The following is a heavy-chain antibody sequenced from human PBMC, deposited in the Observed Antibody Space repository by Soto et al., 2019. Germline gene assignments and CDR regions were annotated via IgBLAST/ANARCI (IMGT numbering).Heavy chain of an antibody. J-gene: IGHJ4*02. D-gene: IGHD4-17*01. CDR3: ARGMTTVTTFDY. Sequence: SETLSLTCAASGGSISSGGYSWSWIRQPPGKGLEWIGYIYHSGSTYYNPSLKSRVTISVDRSKNQISLKLSSVTAADTAVYYCARGMTTVTTFDYWGQGTLVTVSS. CDR2: IYHSGST. V-gene: IGHV4-30-2*01. CDR1: GGSISSGGYS.